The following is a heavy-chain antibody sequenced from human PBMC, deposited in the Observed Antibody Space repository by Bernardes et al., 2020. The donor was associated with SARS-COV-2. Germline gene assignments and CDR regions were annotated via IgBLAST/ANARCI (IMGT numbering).Heavy chain of an antibody. CDR1: GDSITSNY. CDR2: IYFTGRT. J-gene: IGHJ3*01. V-gene: IGHV4-59*01. D-gene: IGHD3-22*01. Sequence: SETLSLTCSVSGDSITSNYWGWIRQPPGKGLEWIGDIYFTGRTNYNPSLKSRVTISVATSKKVFSLNLRSVAVADTAVYYCARGYAYYYDTTGNYPYVSFDVWGQGTTVTVS. CDR3: ARGYAYYYDTTGNYPYVSFDV.